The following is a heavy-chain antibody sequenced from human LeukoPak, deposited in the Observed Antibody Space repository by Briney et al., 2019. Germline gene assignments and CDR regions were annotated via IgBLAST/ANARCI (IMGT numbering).Heavy chain of an antibody. V-gene: IGHV1-8*01. CDR1: GYTFTSYD. J-gene: IGHJ6*02. D-gene: IGHD3-3*01. CDR3: ARFYDFWSGYYNNYYYYGMDV. Sequence: GASVKVSCKASGYTFTSYDINWVRQATGQGLEWMGWMNPNSGNTGYAQKFQGRVTMTRNTSISTAYMELSSLRSEDTAVYYCARFYDFWSGYYNNYYYYGMDVWSQGTTVTVSS. CDR2: MNPNSGNT.